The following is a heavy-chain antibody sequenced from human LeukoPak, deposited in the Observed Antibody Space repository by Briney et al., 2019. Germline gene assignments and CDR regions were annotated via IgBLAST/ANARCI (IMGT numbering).Heavy chain of an antibody. D-gene: IGHD4-17*01. J-gene: IGHJ4*02. V-gene: IGHV3-48*01. CDR1: GFTSSSFS. CDR2: ISSSNI. Sequence: QPGGSLRLSCAASGFTSSSFSMNWVRQAPGKGLEWVSYISSSNIFYADSVTGRFTITRDNAKNSLYLQMNSLRGEDTAVYYCARDRDYGLDYWGQGTLVTVSS. CDR3: ARDRDYGLDY.